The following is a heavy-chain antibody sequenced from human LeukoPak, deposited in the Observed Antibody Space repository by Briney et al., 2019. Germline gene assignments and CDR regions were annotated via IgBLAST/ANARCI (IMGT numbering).Heavy chain of an antibody. CDR2: IYHSGST. D-gene: IGHD6-13*01. Sequence: SGTLSLTCAVSGGSISSSNWWSWVRQPPGKGLEWIGEIYHSGSTNYNPSLKSRVTISVDKSKNQFSLKLSSVTAADTAVYYCARAIAAAGTYYYYGMDDWGKGTTVTVSS. J-gene: IGHJ6*04. CDR3: ARAIAAAGTYYYYGMDD. V-gene: IGHV4-4*02. CDR1: GGSISSSNW.